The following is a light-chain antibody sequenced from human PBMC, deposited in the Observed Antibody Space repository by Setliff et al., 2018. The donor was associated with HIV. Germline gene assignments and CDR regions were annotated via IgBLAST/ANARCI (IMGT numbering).Light chain of an antibody. CDR2: DVR. Sequence: QSALTQPASVSGSPGQSIAISCTGSSSDIGAYNYVSWYQQHPGKVPKVIIYDVRKRPSGVSGRFSGSKSVNTASLTISGLQAEDEATYYCSSYVNINTLVFGSGTKVTVL. CDR1: SSDIGAYNY. V-gene: IGLV2-23*02. CDR3: SSYVNINTLV. J-gene: IGLJ1*01.